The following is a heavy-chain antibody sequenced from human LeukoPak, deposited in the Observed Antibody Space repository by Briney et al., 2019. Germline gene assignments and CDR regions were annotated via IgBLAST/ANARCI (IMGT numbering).Heavy chain of an antibody. CDR1: GYTFTGYY. Sequence: SVKVSCKASGYTFTGYYMHWVRQAPGQGLEWMGGITPIFGTTSYAQKFQGRVTITADKSTSTAYMELSSLRSEDTAVYYCARGTYSAYDLGSYMDVWGKGTTVTVS. V-gene: IGHV1-69*06. CDR3: ARGTYSAYDLGSYMDV. D-gene: IGHD5-12*01. J-gene: IGHJ6*03. CDR2: ITPIFGTT.